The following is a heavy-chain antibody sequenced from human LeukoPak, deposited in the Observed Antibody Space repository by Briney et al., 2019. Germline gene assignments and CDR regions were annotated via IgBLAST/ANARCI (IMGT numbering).Heavy chain of an antibody. CDR3: AKEAAIGGYFDY. CDR1: GFTFDDYA. Sequence: GGPLRLSCAASGFTFDDYAMHWVRQAPGKGLEWVSGISWNSGSIGYADSVKGRFTISRGNAKNSLYLQMNSLRAEDTALYYCAKEAAIGGYFDYWGQGTLVTVSS. CDR2: ISWNSGSI. D-gene: IGHD4-23*01. J-gene: IGHJ4*02. V-gene: IGHV3-9*01.